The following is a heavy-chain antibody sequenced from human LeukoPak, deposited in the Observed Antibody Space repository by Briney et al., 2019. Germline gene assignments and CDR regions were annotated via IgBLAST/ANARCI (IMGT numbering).Heavy chain of an antibody. CDR1: GGTFSSYA. D-gene: IGHD3-3*01. CDR3: ARGFRGTYYDFWSGYYPWAGDYYYGMDV. Sequence: ASVKVSCKASGGTFSSYAISWVRQATGQGLEWMGWVNPNSGNTGYAQKLQGRVTMTRNTSISTAYMELSSLRSEDTAVYYCARGFRGTYYDFWSGYYPWAGDYYYGMDVWGQGTTVTVSS. CDR2: VNPNSGNT. V-gene: IGHV1-8*02. J-gene: IGHJ6*02.